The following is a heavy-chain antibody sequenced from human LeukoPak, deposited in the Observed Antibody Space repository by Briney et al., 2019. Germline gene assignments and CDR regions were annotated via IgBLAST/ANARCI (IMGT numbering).Heavy chain of an antibody. V-gene: IGHV3-23*01. J-gene: IGHJ4*02. Sequence: PGGSLRLSCAASGFTFSSYAMSWVRQAPGKGLEWVSAISGSGGSTYYADSVKGRFTISRDNSKNTLYLQMKSLRAEDTAVYYCANITRGVVPAAPVGDYWGQGTLVTVSS. D-gene: IGHD2-2*01. CDR2: ISGSGGST. CDR1: GFTFSSYA. CDR3: ANITRGVVPAAPVGDY.